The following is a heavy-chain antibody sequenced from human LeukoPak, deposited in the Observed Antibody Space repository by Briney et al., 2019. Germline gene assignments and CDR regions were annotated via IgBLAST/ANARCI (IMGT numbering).Heavy chain of an antibody. Sequence: SLRLSRVASGFAFCNYVFTCGRQAPDRRLECVAVKSYGGSNIYYADSVKGRFTIYRDNSKNTLYLKMHSLRAEDTAVYYCAKAYCSSTSCYPYYYYYYMDVWGQGTTVTVSS. D-gene: IGHD2-2*01. CDR3: AKAYCSSTSCYPYYYYYYMDV. V-gene: IGHV3-30*18. CDR2: KSYGGSNI. J-gene: IGHJ6*03. CDR1: GFAFCNYV.